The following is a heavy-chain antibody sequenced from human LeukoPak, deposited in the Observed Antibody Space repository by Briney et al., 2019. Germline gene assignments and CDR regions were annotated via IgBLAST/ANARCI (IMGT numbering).Heavy chain of an antibody. V-gene: IGHV4-4*09. CDR3: ARTRESIVGARFGFDP. J-gene: IGHJ5*02. Sequence: SETLSLTCNVSGGSINSYYWSWIRQPPGKGLEWIGYIYSSGSTNYNPSLKSRVTISVDTSKNQFSLKLSSVTAADTAVYYCARTRESIVGARFGFDPWGQGTLVTVSS. CDR1: GGSINSYY. CDR2: IYSSGST. D-gene: IGHD1-26*01.